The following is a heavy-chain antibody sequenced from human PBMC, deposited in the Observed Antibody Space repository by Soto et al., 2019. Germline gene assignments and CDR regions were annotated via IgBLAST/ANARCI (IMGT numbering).Heavy chain of an antibody. V-gene: IGHV3-15*07. Sequence: GGSLRLSCAASGVTLSNVWMNWVRQARGKGPERVGRIKSNTDGVTVEYAAPFLHRFTISSDDSENTFFLQLNSLKTEDTAVYYCSHGYYQYFESWGQGT. CDR3: SHGYYQYFES. J-gene: IGHJ4*02. CDR1: GVTLSNVW. D-gene: IGHD5-18*01. CDR2: IKSNTDGVTV.